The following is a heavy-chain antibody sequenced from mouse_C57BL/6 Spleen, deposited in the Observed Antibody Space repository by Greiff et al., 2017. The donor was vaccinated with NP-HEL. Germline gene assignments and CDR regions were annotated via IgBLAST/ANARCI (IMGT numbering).Heavy chain of an antibody. V-gene: IGHV1-55*01. J-gene: IGHJ1*03. Sequence: QVQLQQPGAELVKPGASVKMSCKASGYTFTSYWITWVKQRPGQGLEWIGDIYPGSGSTNYNEKFKSKATLTVDTSSSTAYMQLSSLTSEDSAVYYCARRYYGSSYAYFGVWGTVTTVTVAS. D-gene: IGHD1-1*01. CDR1: GYTFTSYW. CDR3: ARRYYGSSYAYFGV. CDR2: IYPGSGST.